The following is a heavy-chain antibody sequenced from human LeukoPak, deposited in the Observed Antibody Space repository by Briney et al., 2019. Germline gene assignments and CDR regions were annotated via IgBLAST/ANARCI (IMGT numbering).Heavy chain of an antibody. J-gene: IGHJ5*02. D-gene: IGHD3-22*01. CDR2: IYYSGST. Sequence: TTSETLSLTCTVSGGSISSHYWSWIRQPPGKGLEWIGYIYYSGSTKYNPSLKSRVTISVDTSKNQFSLKLSSVTAADTAVYYCARLYDSSGYTNWLDPWAREPWSPSPQ. CDR1: GGSISSHY. V-gene: IGHV4-59*11. CDR3: ARLYDSSGYTNWLDP.